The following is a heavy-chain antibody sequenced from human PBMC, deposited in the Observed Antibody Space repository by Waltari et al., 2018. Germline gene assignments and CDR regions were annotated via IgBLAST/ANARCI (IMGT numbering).Heavy chain of an antibody. J-gene: IGHJ5*02. V-gene: IGHV4-4*07. CDR1: GDSVVGNC. CDR3: ARETRHGDWFDP. CDR2: VYVGGTT. D-gene: IGHD3-16*01. Sequence: QVQLHESGPGLVQPSAPLSLACSVSGDSVVGNCGSWIRQSAGKGMEWVGRVYVGGTTNYNPALSGRVSMSVDMSKNQIFLKIMSVTAADTGVYYCARETRHGDWFDPWGQGTLVTVSS.